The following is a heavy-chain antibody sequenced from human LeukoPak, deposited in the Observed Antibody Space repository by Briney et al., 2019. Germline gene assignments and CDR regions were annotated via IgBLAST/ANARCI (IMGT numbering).Heavy chain of an antibody. CDR2: IKDDGSEE. J-gene: IGHJ4*02. Sequence: PGGSLRLSCAACGFNFNHYWMSWLRQAPGKGLEWVAHIKDDGSEEYYVDSVQGRFTIVPANASNSLYLQMNRLRVEDTAIYFCARFTRRYSGDYWGQGTLVSVSS. CDR3: ARFTRRYSGDY. D-gene: IGHD1-26*01. V-gene: IGHV3-7*03. CDR1: GFNFNHYW.